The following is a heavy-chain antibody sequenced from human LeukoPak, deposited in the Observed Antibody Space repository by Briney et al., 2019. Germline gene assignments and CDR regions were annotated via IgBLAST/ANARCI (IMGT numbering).Heavy chain of an antibody. CDR2: INHSGST. CDR3: ARWGLYGYTVVTPLAFDI. Sequence: SETLSLTCAVYGGSFSGYYWSWIRQPPGKGLEWIGEINHSGSTNYNPSLKSRVTISVDTSKNQFSLKLSSVTAADTAVYYCARWGLYGYTVVTPLAFDIWGQGTMVTVSS. CDR1: GGSFSGYY. J-gene: IGHJ3*02. V-gene: IGHV4-34*01. D-gene: IGHD4-23*01.